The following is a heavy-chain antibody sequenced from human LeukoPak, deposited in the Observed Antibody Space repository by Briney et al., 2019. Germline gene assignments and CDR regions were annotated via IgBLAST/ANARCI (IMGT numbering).Heavy chain of an antibody. J-gene: IGHJ2*01. CDR1: GFTLSSYV. CDR2: ISSSGGST. Sequence: GGSLRLSCAASGFTLSSYVMNWVRQAPGKGLERVSAISSSGGSTYYADSVKGRFTISRDNSKNTLYLQMNSLRAEDTAVYYCAKDQSGYFDLWGRGTLVTVSS. V-gene: IGHV3-23*01. CDR3: AKDQSGYFDL.